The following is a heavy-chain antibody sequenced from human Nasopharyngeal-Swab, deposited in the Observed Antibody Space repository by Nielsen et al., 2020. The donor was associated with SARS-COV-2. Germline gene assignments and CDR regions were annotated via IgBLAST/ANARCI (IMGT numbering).Heavy chain of an antibody. CDR2: SFHSGTT. CDR1: GVSISSSNW. D-gene: IGHD5-18*01. Sequence: SETLSLTCGVSGVSISSSNWWTWVRQPPGKGLEWIGDSFHSGTTNYGPSLKSRVTISVDKSKNQFSLRLTSMTAADTAVYYCAREKNSGYGSLGIDYWGQGTLVTVSS. CDR3: AREKNSGYGSLGIDY. V-gene: IGHV4-4*02. J-gene: IGHJ4*02.